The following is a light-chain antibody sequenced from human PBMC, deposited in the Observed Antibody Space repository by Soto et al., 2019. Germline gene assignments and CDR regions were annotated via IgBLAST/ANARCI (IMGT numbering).Light chain of an antibody. J-gene: IGLJ2*01. CDR1: SSNFETNH. CDR2: DNN. Sequence: QSVLTQPPSVSAAPGQKVTISCSGSSSNFETNHVSWYQQLPGTAPKLLIYDNNKRPSGIPDRFSGSKSGTSATLGITGVQTGDEADYYCATWDTTLIGVFGGGTQLTVL. V-gene: IGLV1-51*01. CDR3: ATWDTTLIGV.